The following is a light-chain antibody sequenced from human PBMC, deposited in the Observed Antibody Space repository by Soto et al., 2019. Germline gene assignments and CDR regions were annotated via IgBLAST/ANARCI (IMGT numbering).Light chain of an antibody. CDR3: QQYHNWPIT. CDR1: ERLSSVY. J-gene: IGKJ5*01. V-gene: IGKV3-15*01. Sequence: EIVLTQSPGTLSLSPGERATLSCRASERLSSVYLAWYQQRPGQPPRLLIYDASTRATGISARFSGSGSGTEFTLTISRLQSEDFAVYYCQQYHNWPITFGQGTRLEIK. CDR2: DAS.